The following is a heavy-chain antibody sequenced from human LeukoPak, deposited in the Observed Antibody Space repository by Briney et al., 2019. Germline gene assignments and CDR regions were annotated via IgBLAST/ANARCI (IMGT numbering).Heavy chain of an antibody. CDR2: ISSSSSTI. J-gene: IGHJ3*02. V-gene: IGHV3-48*01. Sequence: PGGSLRLSCAASGFTFSSYSMNWVRQAPGKGLEWVSYISSSSSTIYYADSVKGRFTISRDNAKNSLYLQMNSLRAEDTAMYYCARGGYYYDSSGRVDAFDIWGQGTMVTVSS. CDR1: GFTFSSYS. CDR3: ARGGYYYDSSGRVDAFDI. D-gene: IGHD3-22*01.